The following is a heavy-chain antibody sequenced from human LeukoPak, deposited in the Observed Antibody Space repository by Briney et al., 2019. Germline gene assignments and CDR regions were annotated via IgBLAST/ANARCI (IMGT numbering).Heavy chain of an antibody. V-gene: IGHV3-48*01. Sequence: GGSLRLSCAASGLTFSSYSMNWVRQAPGKGLEWVSYISSSSSTIYYADSVKGRFTISRDNAKNSLYLQMNSLRAEDTAVYYCAREFRATYDYWGQGTLVTVSS. D-gene: IGHD1-26*01. CDR3: AREFRATYDY. CDR1: GLTFSSYS. CDR2: ISSSSSTI. J-gene: IGHJ4*02.